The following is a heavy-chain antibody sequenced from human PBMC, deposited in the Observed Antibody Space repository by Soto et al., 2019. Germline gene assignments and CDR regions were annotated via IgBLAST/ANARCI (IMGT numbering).Heavy chain of an antibody. CDR2: IIPILGIA. CDR1: GGTFSSYT. Sequence: GASVKVSCKASGGTFSSYTISWVRQAPGQGLEWMGRIIPILGIANYAQKFQGRVTITADKSTSTAYMELSSLRSEDTAVYYCAREMGGWGSHYSYYMDVWGKGTTVTVSS. J-gene: IGHJ6*03. V-gene: IGHV1-69*04. D-gene: IGHD3-16*01. CDR3: AREMGGWGSHYSYYMDV.